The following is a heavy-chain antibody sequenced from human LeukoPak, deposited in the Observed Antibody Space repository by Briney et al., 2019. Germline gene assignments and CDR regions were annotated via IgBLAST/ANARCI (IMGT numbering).Heavy chain of an antibody. CDR1: GFTFSSYS. CDR3: ARTGVVAATVDY. D-gene: IGHD2-15*01. CDR2: ISSSSSYI. Sequence: GESLRLSCAASGFTFSSYSMNWVRQAPGKGLEWVSSISSSSSYIYYADSVKGRFTISRDNAKNSLYLQMNSLRAEDTAVYYCARTGVVAATVDYWGQGTLVTVSS. J-gene: IGHJ4*02. V-gene: IGHV3-21*01.